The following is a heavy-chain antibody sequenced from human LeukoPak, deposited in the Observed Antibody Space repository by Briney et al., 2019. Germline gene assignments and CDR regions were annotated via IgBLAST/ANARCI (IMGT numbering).Heavy chain of an antibody. J-gene: IGHJ4*02. Sequence: PGGSLRLSCVASGFTFTDNYMSWIRQAPGKGLEWVSHISPSGNRIYYADSVRGRFTISRDDAKNSLSLQMSSLRAEDTAVYYCAREGPSYCSSTSCYGPLFDYWGQGTLVTVSS. CDR3: AREGPSYCSSTSCYGPLFDY. D-gene: IGHD2-2*01. V-gene: IGHV3-11*04. CDR1: GFTFTDNY. CDR2: ISPSGNRI.